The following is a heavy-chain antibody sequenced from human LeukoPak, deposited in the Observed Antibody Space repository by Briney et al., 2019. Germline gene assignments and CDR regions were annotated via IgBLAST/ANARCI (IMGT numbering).Heavy chain of an antibody. Sequence: SETLSLTCTVSGGSISSYYWSWIRQPPGKGLEWIGYIYYGGSTNYNPSLKSRVTTSVDTSKNQFFLKLSSVTAADTAVYYCARLPPTAYYYYMDVWGKGTTVTVSS. CDR1: GGSISSYY. J-gene: IGHJ6*03. CDR3: ARLPPTAYYYYMDV. V-gene: IGHV4-59*01. CDR2: IYYGGST. D-gene: IGHD4-17*01.